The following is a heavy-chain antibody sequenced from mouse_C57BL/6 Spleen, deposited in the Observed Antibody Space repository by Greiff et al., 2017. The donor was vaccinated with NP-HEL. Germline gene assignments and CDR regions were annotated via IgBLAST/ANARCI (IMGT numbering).Heavy chain of an antibody. CDR2: ISSGSSTI. J-gene: IGHJ4*01. Sequence: EVQGVESGGGLVKPGGSLKLSCAASGFTFSDYGMHWVRQAPEKGLEWVAYISSGSSTIYYADTVKGRFTISRDNAKNTLFLQMTSLRSEDTAMYYCARCDGYYVDYYAMDYWGQGTSVTVSS. V-gene: IGHV5-17*01. CDR3: ARCDGYYVDYYAMDY. CDR1: GFTFSDYG. D-gene: IGHD2-3*01.